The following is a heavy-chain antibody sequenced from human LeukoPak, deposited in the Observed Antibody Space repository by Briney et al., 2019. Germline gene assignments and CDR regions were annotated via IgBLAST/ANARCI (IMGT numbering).Heavy chain of an antibody. CDR1: GGSISSGDYY. V-gene: IGHV4-30-4*01. CDR2: IYYSGNT. Sequence: SETLSLTCTVSGGSISSGDYYWSWIRQPPGKGLEWIGYIYYSGNTYFNPSLKSRVTISIDTSKNQFSLKLSSVTAADTAVYYCARDDRFSRYFDYWGQGTLVTVSS. J-gene: IGHJ4*02. CDR3: ARDDRFSRYFDY. D-gene: IGHD3-3*01.